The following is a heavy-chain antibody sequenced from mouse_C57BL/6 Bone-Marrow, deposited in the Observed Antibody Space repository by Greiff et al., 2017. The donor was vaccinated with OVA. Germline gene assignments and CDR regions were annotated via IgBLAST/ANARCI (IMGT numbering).Heavy chain of an antibody. CDR1: GFTFSSYG. CDR3: ARRDYYGNLDWYFDV. Sequence: DVQLVESGGDLVKPGGSLKLSCAASGFTFSSYGMSWVRQTPDKRLEWVATISSGGSYTYYPDSVKGRITISRDNAKNTLYLQMSSLKSEDTAMYYCARRDYYGNLDWYFDVWGTGTTVTVSS. CDR2: ISSGGSYT. J-gene: IGHJ1*03. V-gene: IGHV5-6*02. D-gene: IGHD2-1*01.